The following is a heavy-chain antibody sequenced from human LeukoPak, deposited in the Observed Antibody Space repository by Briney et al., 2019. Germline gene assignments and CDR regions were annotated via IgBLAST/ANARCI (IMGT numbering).Heavy chain of an antibody. D-gene: IGHD1-1*01. CDR1: GYTFTTYG. V-gene: IGHV1-18*01. CDR3: ARGTYFDY. CDR2: TSAYNDKT. Sequence: ASVKVSCKASGYTFTTYGISWVRQAPGQGLEWMGWTSAYNDKTKYAQKLEGRVTVTTDTSTSTAYMEMRSLRSDDTAVYYCARGTYFDYWGQGTLVTVSS. J-gene: IGHJ4*02.